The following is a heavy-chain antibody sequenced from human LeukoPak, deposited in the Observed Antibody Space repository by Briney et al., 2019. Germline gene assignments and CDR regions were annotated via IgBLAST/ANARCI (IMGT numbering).Heavy chain of an antibody. V-gene: IGHV4-59*01. J-gene: IGHJ3*02. CDR1: GGSISSYY. CDR3: ARKIEMATIYDAFDI. D-gene: IGHD5-24*01. CDR2: LYYSGST. Sequence: SETLSLTCTVSGGSISSYYWSWIRQPPGKGLEWIGYLYYSGSTNYNPSLKSRVTISVDTSKNQFSLKLSSVTAADTAVYYCARKIEMATIYDAFDIWGQGTMVTVSS.